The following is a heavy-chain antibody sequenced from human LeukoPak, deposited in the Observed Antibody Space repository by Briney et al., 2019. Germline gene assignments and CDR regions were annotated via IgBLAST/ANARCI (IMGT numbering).Heavy chain of an antibody. Sequence: GASVKVSCKASGGTFSSYAISWVRQAPGQGLEWMGGIIPIFGTANYAQKFQGRVTITTDESTSTAYMELSSLRSEDTAVYYCAREDYDWNDGGAFDIWGQGTMVTVSS. CDR2: IIPIFGTA. CDR1: GGTFSSYA. CDR3: AREDYDWNDGGAFDI. V-gene: IGHV1-69*05. D-gene: IGHD1-20*01. J-gene: IGHJ3*02.